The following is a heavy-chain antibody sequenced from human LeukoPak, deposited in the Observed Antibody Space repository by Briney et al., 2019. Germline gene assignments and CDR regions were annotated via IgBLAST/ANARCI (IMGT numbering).Heavy chain of an antibody. CDR3: ARDPQYCSGGGCYSFDY. CDR1: GFTFSTYS. J-gene: IGHJ4*02. CDR2: IISSSSYI. V-gene: IGHV3-21*01. Sequence: PGGSLRLSCAASGFTFSTYSMNWVRQAPGGGLEWVSSIISSSSYIYYADSVKGRFTISRDNAKNSLYLQMNSLRAEDTAVYYCARDPQYCSGGGCYSFDYWGQGTLVTVSS. D-gene: IGHD2-15*01.